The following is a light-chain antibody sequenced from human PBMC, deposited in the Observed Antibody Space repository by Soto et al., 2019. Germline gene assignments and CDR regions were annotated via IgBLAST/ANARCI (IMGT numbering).Light chain of an antibody. CDR1: QSISSY. CDR3: QQSYSTLLG. CDR2: AAS. J-gene: IGKJ4*01. V-gene: IGKV1-39*01. Sequence: DIQMTQSPSPLSASVGDRVTITCRASQSISSYLNWYQQKPGKAPKLLIYAASSLQSGVPSRFSGSGSGTDFTLTISSLQPEDFATYYCQQSYSTLLGFGGGTKVDIK.